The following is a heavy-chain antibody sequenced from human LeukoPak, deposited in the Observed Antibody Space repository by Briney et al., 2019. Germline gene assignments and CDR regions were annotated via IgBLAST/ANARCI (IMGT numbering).Heavy chain of an antibody. D-gene: IGHD5-12*01. Sequence: SQTLSLTCAISGDSVSGNSAAWNWIRQSPSRGLEWLGRTYYRSKWYNDYAVSVKSRITINPDTSKNQFSLQLNSVTPEDTAVYYCARGRYSGYDWGFDYFDYWGQGTLVTVSS. J-gene: IGHJ4*02. CDR2: TYYRSKWYN. CDR3: ARGRYSGYDWGFDYFDY. V-gene: IGHV6-1*01. CDR1: GDSVSGNSAA.